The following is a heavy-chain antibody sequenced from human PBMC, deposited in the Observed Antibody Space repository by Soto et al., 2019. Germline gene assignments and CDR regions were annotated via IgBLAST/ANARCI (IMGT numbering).Heavy chain of an antibody. V-gene: IGHV3-30-3*01. CDR1: GFTFSSYA. CDR3: ARGGIAVAGGLLDY. J-gene: IGHJ4*02. CDR2: ISYDGSNK. Sequence: PGGSLRLSCAASGFTFSSYAMHWVRQAPGKGLEWVAVISYDGSNKYYADSVKGRFTISRDNSKNTLYLQMNSLRAEDTAVYYCARGGIAVAGGLLDYWGQGTLVTVS. D-gene: IGHD6-19*01.